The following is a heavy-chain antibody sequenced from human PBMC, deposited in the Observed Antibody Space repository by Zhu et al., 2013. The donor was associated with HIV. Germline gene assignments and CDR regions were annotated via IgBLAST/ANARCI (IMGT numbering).Heavy chain of an antibody. D-gene: IGHD4-17*01. Sequence: EVQLVESGGGLIQPGGSLRLSCAASGFTVSSNYMSWVRQAPGKGLEWVSVIYSGGSTYYADSVKGRFTISRDNSKNTLYLQMNSLRAEDTAVYYCAKAQAVTTRDWYFDLWGRGTLVTVSS. CDR1: GFTVSSNY. CDR2: IYSGGST. J-gene: IGHJ2*01. CDR3: AKAQAVTTRDWYFDL. V-gene: IGHV3-53*01.